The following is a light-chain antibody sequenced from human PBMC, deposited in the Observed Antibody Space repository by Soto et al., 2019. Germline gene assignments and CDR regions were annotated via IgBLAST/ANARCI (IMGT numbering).Light chain of an antibody. Sequence: EIVLTQSPATLSLSPGERATLSCGASQSVSSSYLAWYQQKPGLAPRLLIYDASSRATGIPDRFSGSGSGPDFTLTISRLEPEDLAVYYCQQYRSSPITFGQGTRLEIK. CDR2: DAS. CDR3: QQYRSSPIT. V-gene: IGKV3D-20*01. J-gene: IGKJ5*01. CDR1: QSVSSSY.